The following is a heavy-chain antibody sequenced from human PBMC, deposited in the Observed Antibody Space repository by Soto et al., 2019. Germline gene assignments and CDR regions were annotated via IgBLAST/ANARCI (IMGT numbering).Heavy chain of an antibody. Sequence: SQTLSLTCVISGDSVSSNSAAWNWIRQSPSRGLEWLGRTYYRSKWYNDYAVSVKSRITINPDTSKNQFSLQLNSVTPEDTAVYYCASEPARRGCTGGSCYSKWFDTWGQGTLVTVSS. J-gene: IGHJ5*02. CDR2: TYYRSKWYN. V-gene: IGHV6-1*01. CDR3: ASEPARRGCTGGSCYSKWFDT. CDR1: GDSVSSNSAA. D-gene: IGHD2-15*01.